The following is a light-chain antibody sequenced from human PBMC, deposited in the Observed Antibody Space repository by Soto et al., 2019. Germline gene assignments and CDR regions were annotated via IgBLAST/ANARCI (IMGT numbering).Light chain of an antibody. CDR3: MQATHWPLT. CDR2: KAS. J-gene: IGKJ5*01. CDR1: ESLVYSDGDSY. Sequence: DFVLTQSPLSLPVTIGQPASISCRSSESLVYSDGDSYLNWFHQRPGQSPRRLIYKASNRASGVPDRFSGSGSGTDFTLKISRVEAEDVGIYYCMQATHWPLTFGQGTRLEIK. V-gene: IGKV2-30*01.